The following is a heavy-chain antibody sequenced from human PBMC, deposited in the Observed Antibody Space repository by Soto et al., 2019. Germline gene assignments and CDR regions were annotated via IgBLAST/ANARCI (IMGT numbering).Heavy chain of an antibody. CDR1: GFTFSSYW. Sequence: GGSLRLSCAASGFTFSSYWMSWVRQAPGKGLEWVANIKQDGSEKYYVDSVKGRFTISRGNAKNSLYLQMNSLRAEDTAVYYCARDSRDYYYYYYMDVWGKGTTVTVSS. D-gene: IGHD2-21*02. V-gene: IGHV3-7*01. CDR2: IKQDGSEK. J-gene: IGHJ6*03. CDR3: ARDSRDYYYYYYMDV.